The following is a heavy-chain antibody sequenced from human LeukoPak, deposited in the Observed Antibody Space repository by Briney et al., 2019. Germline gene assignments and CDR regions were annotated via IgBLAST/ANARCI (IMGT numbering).Heavy chain of an antibody. CDR1: GGSISSSSYY. J-gene: IGHJ5*02. CDR3: AKTFYSNYWFDP. V-gene: IGHV4-39*01. CDR2: IYYSGST. D-gene: IGHD4-11*01. Sequence: SETLSLTCTVSGGSISSSSYYWGWIRQPPGEGLEWIGSIYYSGSTYYNPSLKSRVTISVDTSKNQFSLKLSSVTAADTAMYYCAKTFYSNYWFDPWGQGTLVTVSS.